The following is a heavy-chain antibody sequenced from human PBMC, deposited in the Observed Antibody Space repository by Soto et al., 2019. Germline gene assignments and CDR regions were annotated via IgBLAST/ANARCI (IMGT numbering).Heavy chain of an antibody. CDR2: IIPKLGSA. J-gene: IGHJ4*02. CDR3: ARGGDGSNFGAVY. V-gene: IGHV1-69*01. CDR1: GGGNLRDYR. Sequence: QVQLVQAGAEVKEPGSSVKVSCKASGGGNLRDYRTTWVRRAPGQGLEWMGGIIPKLGSANYAQNFQGRVKITADESTNTVYMELRSLRSDDTAVYYCARGGDGSNFGAVYWGQGTPVTVSS. D-gene: IGHD2-21*01.